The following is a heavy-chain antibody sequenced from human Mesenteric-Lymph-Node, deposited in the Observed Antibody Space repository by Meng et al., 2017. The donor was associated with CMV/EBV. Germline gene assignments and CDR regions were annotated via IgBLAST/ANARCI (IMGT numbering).Heavy chain of an antibody. J-gene: IGHJ1*01. Sequence: GGSLRLSCAASGFTFSNAWMSWVRQAPGKGLEWVGRIKSKTDGGTTDYAAPAKGRFTISRDDSKNTLYLQMNSLKTEDTAVYYCTTDGYFCSSTSCFEYFQHWGQGTLVTVSS. CDR3: TTDGYFCSSTSCFEYFQH. CDR1: GFTFSNAW. CDR2: IKSKTDGGTT. D-gene: IGHD2-2*01. V-gene: IGHV3-15*01.